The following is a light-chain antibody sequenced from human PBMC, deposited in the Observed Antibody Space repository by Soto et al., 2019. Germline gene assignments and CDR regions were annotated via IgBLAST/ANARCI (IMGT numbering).Light chain of an antibody. CDR3: QQRSNWPLT. CDR2: DTS. V-gene: IGKV3-15*01. CDR1: QSVSSK. Sequence: EMVMAQSPATLSVSPGERATLSCRASQSVSSKLAWYQQKPGQAPRLLIYDTSTRATGIPARFSGSGSGTEFTLTISSLQSEDFAVYYCQQRSNWPLTFGGGTKVDI. J-gene: IGKJ4*01.